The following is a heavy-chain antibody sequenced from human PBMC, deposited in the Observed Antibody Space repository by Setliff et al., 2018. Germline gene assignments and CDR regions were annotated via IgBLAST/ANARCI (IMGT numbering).Heavy chain of an antibody. J-gene: IGHJ5*02. D-gene: IGHD1-26*01. V-gene: IGHV4-31*03. CDR3: ARALYAPVGPTDNWFDP. CDR1: GGSISSGGYY. CDR2: IYYSGSTS. Sequence: LSLTCTVSGGSISSGGYYWSWIRQHPGKGLEWIGYIYYSGSTSYSNPSLKSRVTISVDTSKNQFSLKMTSVTAADTALYYCARALYAPVGPTDNWFDPWGQGTLVTVS.